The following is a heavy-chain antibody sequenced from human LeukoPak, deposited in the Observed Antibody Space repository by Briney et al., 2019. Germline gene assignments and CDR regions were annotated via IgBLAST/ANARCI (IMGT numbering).Heavy chain of an antibody. CDR1: GFTFSSYA. Sequence: TWGSLRLSCAASGFTFSSYAMSWVRQAPGKGLEWVSAIGGSGGSTYYADSVKGRFTISRDNSKNTLYLQMNSLRAEDTAVYYCAKDLRRGYSYGYYWGQGTLVTVSS. CDR3: AKDLRRGYSYGYY. D-gene: IGHD5-18*01. J-gene: IGHJ4*02. CDR2: IGGSGGST. V-gene: IGHV3-23*01.